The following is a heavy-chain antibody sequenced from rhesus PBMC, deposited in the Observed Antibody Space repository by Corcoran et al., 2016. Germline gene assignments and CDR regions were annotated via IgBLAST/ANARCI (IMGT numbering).Heavy chain of an antibody. J-gene: IGHJ4*01. Sequence: QVQLQQWGEGLVKPSETLSLTCAVYGGSISGYYYWSWICQPPGKGLEWIGYIYGNRASTNYDPSLKDRVTISKDPSKNQFSLKLSAVTAADTAVYYCARDADIAAAELYFDYWGQGVLVTVSS. CDR3: ARDADIAAAELYFDY. V-gene: IGHV4-73*01. CDR1: GGSISGYYY. D-gene: IGHD6-25*01. CDR2: IYGNRAST.